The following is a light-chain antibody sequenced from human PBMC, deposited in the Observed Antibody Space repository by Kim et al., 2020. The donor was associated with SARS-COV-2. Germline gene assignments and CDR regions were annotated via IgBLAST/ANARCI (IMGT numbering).Light chain of an antibody. CDR2: GKN. Sequence: SSELTQDPAVSVALGQTVRITCKGDSLRSYYASWYQQKPGQAPVLVIYGKNNRPSGIPDRFFGSSSGNTASLTITGAQAEDEADYYCNFGASSGNHWVFG. J-gene: IGLJ3*02. CDR3: NFGASSGNHWV. CDR1: SLRSYY. V-gene: IGLV3-19*01.